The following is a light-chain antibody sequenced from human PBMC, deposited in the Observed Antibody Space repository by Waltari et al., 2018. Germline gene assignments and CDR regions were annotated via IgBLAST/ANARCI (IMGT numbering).Light chain of an antibody. J-gene: IGKJ1*01. CDR3: QQYNNWPPGT. Sequence: EMVVTQPPATLSLSPGERATLSCRTSQTIGTSLAWYQQRPGQAPRLLIYRASTRATGIPDRFSGSGSESEFTLTISSLQSEDVALYYCQQYNNWPPGTFGQGTKVEI. CDR1: QTIGTS. V-gene: IGKV3-15*01. CDR2: RAS.